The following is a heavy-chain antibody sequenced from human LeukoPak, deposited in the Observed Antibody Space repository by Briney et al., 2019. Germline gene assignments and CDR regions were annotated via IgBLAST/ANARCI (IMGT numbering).Heavy chain of an antibody. J-gene: IGHJ4*02. D-gene: IGHD6-13*01. V-gene: IGHV4-30-2*03. CDR3: ARRWQQLPFDY. CDR2: IYHSGST. Sequence: SETLSLTCAVSGGSISSGGYSWSWIRQPPGKGLEWIGYIYHSGSTYYNPSLKSRVTISVDTSKNQFSLKLSSVTAADTAVYYCARRWQQLPFDYWGQGTLVTVSS. CDR1: GGSISSGGYS.